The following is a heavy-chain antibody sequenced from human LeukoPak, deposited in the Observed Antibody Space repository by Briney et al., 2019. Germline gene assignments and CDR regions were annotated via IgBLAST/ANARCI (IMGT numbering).Heavy chain of an antibody. D-gene: IGHD2-2*01. CDR1: GFTFSSYA. CDR3: AKDGMSRDSSWFDY. J-gene: IGHJ4*02. V-gene: IGHV3-23*01. CDR2: ISASGGST. Sequence: GGSLRLSCAASGFTFSSYAMSWVRQAPGKGLDWVSAISASGGSTYYADSVKGRFTISRDISKNTLYLQMNSLRVEDTAVYYCAKDGMSRDSSWFDYWGQGTLVTVSS.